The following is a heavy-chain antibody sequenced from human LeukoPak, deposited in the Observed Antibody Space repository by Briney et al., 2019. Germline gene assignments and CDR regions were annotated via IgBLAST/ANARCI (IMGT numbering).Heavy chain of an antibody. J-gene: IGHJ4*02. CDR1: GFSFSDHY. CDR2: GRNKADSYTT. CDR3: TRVSSGGHYYFDY. D-gene: IGHD2-21*01. Sequence: GGSLRLSCAVSGFSFSDHYMDWVRQAPGKGLGWVGRGRNKADSYTTEYAASVKGRFTISRDDSKNSLYLQMNSLTTEDTAVYFCTRVSSGGHYYFDYWGQGTLVTVSS. V-gene: IGHV3-72*01.